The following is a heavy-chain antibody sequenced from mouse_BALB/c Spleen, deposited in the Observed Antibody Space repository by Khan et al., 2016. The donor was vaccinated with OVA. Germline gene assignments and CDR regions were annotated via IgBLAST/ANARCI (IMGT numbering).Heavy chain of an antibody. CDR2: INIYTGEP. CDR3: ARETSYWYFDV. CDR1: GYTFTNYR. D-gene: IGHD1-3*01. Sequence: QIQLVQSGPELKKPGETVKISCKASGYTFTNYRMNWMKQAPGKGLKWMGWINIYTGEPTYADDFKGRFAFSLETSASTAYLQINNLKNEDMATYFCARETSYWYFDVWGAGTTVTVSS. J-gene: IGHJ1*01. V-gene: IGHV9-1*02.